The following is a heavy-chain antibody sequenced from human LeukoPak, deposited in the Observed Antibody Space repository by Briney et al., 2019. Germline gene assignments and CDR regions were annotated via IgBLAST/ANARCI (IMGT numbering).Heavy chain of an antibody. CDR1: GFPFSNYW. CDR2: TKANGSEK. Sequence: GSLALSCAASGFPFSNYWMRWVRPAPGKGLEWVANTKANGSEKYYGGSGKGRFTISRDNAKNSLFLQMNSLRAEDTAVYYCARDLAYAFDIWGQGRMVTVSS. J-gene: IGHJ3*02. V-gene: IGHV3-7*01. CDR3: ARDLAYAFDI.